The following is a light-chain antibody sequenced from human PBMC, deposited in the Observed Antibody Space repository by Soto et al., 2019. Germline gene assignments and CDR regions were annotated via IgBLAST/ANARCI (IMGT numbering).Light chain of an antibody. J-gene: IGKJ2*01. CDR3: QQLSHYPYT. Sequence: DVQMTQSPSSLSASVGDRVTITCRASQSINNWLAWYQQEPGKPPKLLIYDSSTLQTGVPSRFTGSGSGRKFTLTISGLQFGDFATYFCQQLSHYPYTFGQGTKLEI. CDR2: DSS. V-gene: IGKV1-5*01. CDR1: QSINNW.